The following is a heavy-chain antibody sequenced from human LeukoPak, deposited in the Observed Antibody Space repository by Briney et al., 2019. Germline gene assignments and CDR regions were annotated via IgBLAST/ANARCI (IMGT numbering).Heavy chain of an antibody. CDR3: ARQTGSGLFILP. J-gene: IGHJ4*02. Sequence: PSETLSLTCTVSGVSISSSNSYWGWIRQPPGKGLEWIGSIYYSGNTYYNASLKSQVSISIDPSKNQFSLRLTSLTAADTAVYYCARQTGSGLFILPGGQGTLVTVSS. V-gene: IGHV4-39*01. CDR2: IYYSGNT. CDR1: GVSISSSNSY. D-gene: IGHD3/OR15-3a*01.